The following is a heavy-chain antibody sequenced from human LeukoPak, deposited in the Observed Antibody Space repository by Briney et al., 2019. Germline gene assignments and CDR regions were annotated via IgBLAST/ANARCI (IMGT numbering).Heavy chain of an antibody. CDR2: ISAYNGNT. V-gene: IGHV1-18*01. CDR1: GYTFTSYG. D-gene: IGHD3-9*01. CDR3: ARDRRDILTGYYTDFDY. Sequence: GASVKVSCKASGYTFTSYGISWVRQAPGQGLEWMGWISAYNGNTNYAQKLQGRVTMTTDTSTSTAYMELRSLRSDDTAVYYCARDRRDILTGYYTDFDYWGQGTLVTVSS. J-gene: IGHJ4*02.